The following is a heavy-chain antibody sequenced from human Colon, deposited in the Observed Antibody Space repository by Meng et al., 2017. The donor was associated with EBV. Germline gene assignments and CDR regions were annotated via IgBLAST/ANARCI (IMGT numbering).Heavy chain of an antibody. D-gene: IGHD2-15*01. Sequence: GQLMASGGGLVQPGGSLRLSSAASGFTFITYAMSWVRQAPGKGLEWVSSISGTGGSTYYADSVKGRFTISRDSSKNTLYLQMNSLRAEDTAVYYCAKGGSSCCFDCWGQGTLVTVSS. V-gene: IGHV3-23*01. CDR3: AKGGSSCCFDC. J-gene: IGHJ4*02. CDR2: ISGTGGST. CDR1: GFTFITYA.